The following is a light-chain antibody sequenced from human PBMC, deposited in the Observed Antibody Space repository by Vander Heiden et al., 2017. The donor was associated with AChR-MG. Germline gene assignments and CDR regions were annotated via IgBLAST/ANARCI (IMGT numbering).Light chain of an antibody. CDR3: NSRDSSGNHLV. J-gene: IGLJ3*02. CDR1: SLRNYY. Sequence: SSELTQDPAVSVALGPTARITCQGDSLRNYYASWYQQKPVQAPVLVIYGKNNRPSGIPDRFSGSSSGNTASLTITGAQAEDEADYYCNSRDSSGNHLVFGGGTKLTVL. CDR2: GKN. V-gene: IGLV3-19*01.